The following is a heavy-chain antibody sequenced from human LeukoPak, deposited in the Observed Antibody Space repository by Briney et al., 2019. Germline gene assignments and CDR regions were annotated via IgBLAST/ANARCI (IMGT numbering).Heavy chain of an antibody. CDR3: AKELDY. Sequence: GGSLRLSCAASGFTFSHFGMHWVRQAPGKGLEWVAFIRYDGSHKYYADSVKGRFTISRDNSKNTLYLQMNSLRAEDTALYYCAKELDYWGQGTLVTASS. CDR2: IRYDGSHK. J-gene: IGHJ4*02. V-gene: IGHV3-30*02. CDR1: GFTFSHFG.